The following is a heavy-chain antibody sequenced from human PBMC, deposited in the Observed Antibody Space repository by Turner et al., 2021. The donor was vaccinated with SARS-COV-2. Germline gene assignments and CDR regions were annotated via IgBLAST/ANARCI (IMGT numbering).Heavy chain of an antibody. Sequence: QVQLVQSGAEVQKPAASVKVCCKASGYTFTGYFMHWVRQAPGQGLEWMVLINPSSGGSNDAQKFQGRVTMTRDTSISTAYMELSRLRSDDTAVYYCAVLEMATITDAFDIWGQGTMVTVSS. J-gene: IGHJ3*02. V-gene: IGHV1-2*02. D-gene: IGHD5-12*01. CDR3: AVLEMATITDAFDI. CDR1: GYTFTGYF. CDR2: INPSSGGS.